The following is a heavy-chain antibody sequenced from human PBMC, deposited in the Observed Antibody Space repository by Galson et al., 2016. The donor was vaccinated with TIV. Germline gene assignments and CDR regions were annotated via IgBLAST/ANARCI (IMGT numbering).Heavy chain of an antibody. D-gene: IGHD3-16*01. Sequence: SVKVSCKASGGTFCTYAINWVRQAPGQGLEWMGGVIPILRTADYAQKFQGRVTITADESTSTVYMELSSLRSADTAVYYCARGTMAPRFGWFAPWGQGTLVTVSS. J-gene: IGHJ5*02. V-gene: IGHV1-69*13. CDR1: GGTFCTYA. CDR2: VIPILRTA. CDR3: ARGTMAPRFGWFAP.